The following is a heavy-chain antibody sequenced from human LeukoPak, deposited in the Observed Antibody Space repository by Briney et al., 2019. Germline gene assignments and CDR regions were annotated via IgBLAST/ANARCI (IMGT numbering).Heavy chain of an antibody. V-gene: IGHV4-39*01. Sequence: SETLSLTCTVSGGSISSSSYYWGWIRQPPGKGPGWIGSIYYSGSTYYNPSLKSRVTISVDTSKNQFSLKLSSVTAADTAVYYCAVGWELPPHFDYWGQGTLVTVSS. CDR3: AVGWELPPHFDY. J-gene: IGHJ4*02. D-gene: IGHD1-26*01. CDR1: GGSISSSSYY. CDR2: IYYSGST.